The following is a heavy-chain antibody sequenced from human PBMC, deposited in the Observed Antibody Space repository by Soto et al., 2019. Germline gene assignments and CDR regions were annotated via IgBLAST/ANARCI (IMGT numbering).Heavy chain of an antibody. CDR3: ARDLGRSSSPVDYYGMDV. Sequence: EASVKVSCKASGGTFSSYAISWVRQAPGQGLEWMGGIIPIFGTANYAQKFQGRVTITADESTSTAYMELSSLRSEDTAVYYCARDLGRSSSPVDYYGMDVWGQGTTVTVSS. CDR2: IIPIFGTA. V-gene: IGHV1-69*13. J-gene: IGHJ6*02. CDR1: GGTFSSYA. D-gene: IGHD6-6*01.